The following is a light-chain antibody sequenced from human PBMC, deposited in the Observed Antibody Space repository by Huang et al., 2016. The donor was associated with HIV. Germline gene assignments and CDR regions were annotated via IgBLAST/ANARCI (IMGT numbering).Light chain of an antibody. CDR3: QQYYSYRT. CDR2: AAS. CDR1: QDINNF. J-gene: IGKJ1*01. V-gene: IGKV1-8*01. Sequence: AIRMTQSPSSLSASTGDRVNITCRASQDINNFLAWYQQKLGKAPNLLIYAASMLENGGPSRVSGSGSGTEFNLSISCLQSEDFATYYCQQYYSYRTFDQGTQVEIK.